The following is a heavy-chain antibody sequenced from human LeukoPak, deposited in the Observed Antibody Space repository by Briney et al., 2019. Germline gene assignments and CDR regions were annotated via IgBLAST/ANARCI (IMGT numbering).Heavy chain of an antibody. CDR3: ARGGDYGDYFEH. Sequence: ASVKVSCTASGFTLSTYYMHWVRQAPGQGLEWMGIIDPSGGGTSYAQEVQGRVTMTSDTSTSTIYMELRSLRSDDTAVYYCARGGDYGDYFEHWGQGTLVTVSS. D-gene: IGHD4-17*01. CDR2: IDPSGGGT. CDR1: GFTLSTYY. V-gene: IGHV1-46*01. J-gene: IGHJ4*02.